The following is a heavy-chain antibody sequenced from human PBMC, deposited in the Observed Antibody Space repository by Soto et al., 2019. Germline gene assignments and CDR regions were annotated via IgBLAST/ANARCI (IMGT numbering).Heavy chain of an antibody. D-gene: IGHD2-8*01. V-gene: IGHV3-48*02. CDR2: ISSSGSTI. CDR3: ARDLRMVYAIDFDY. Sequence: XXSLRLACAASGFTFSSYSMHWVPPAPGKGLEWVSYISSSGSTIYYADSVKGRFTISRDNAKNSLYLQMNSLRDEDTAVYYCARDLRMVYAIDFDYWGQGTLVTVSS. J-gene: IGHJ4*02. CDR1: GFTFSSYS.